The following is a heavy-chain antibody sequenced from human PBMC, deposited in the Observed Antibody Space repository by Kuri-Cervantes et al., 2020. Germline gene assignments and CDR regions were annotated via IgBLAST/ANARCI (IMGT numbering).Heavy chain of an antibody. J-gene: IGHJ4*02. Sequence: ETLSLTCAASGFTFSSYWMHWVRQAPGKGLVWVSHINSDGSSTSYADSVKGRFTISRDNSKNTLYLQMNSLRAEDTAVYYCARDRASYYDSSGYYSGYWGQGTLVTVSS. V-gene: IGHV3-74*01. CDR3: ARDRASYYDSSGYYSGY. CDR1: GFTFSSYW. CDR2: INSDGSST. D-gene: IGHD3-22*01.